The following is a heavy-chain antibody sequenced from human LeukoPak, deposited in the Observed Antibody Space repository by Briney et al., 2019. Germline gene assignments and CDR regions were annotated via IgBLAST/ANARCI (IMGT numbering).Heavy chain of an antibody. D-gene: IGHD1-1*01. V-gene: IGHV3-33*06. Sequence: PGGSLRLSCAASGFTFSSYGMHWVRQAPGKGLEWVAVIWYDGSNKYYADSVKGRFTISRDNSKNTLYLQMNSLRAEDTAVYYCAKASWVSNADAVLWGQGTLVTVYS. CDR2: IWYDGSNK. J-gene: IGHJ4*02. CDR1: GFTFSSYG. CDR3: AKASWVSNADAVL.